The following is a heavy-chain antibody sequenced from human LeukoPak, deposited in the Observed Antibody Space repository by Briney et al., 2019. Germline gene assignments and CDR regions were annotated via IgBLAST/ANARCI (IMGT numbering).Heavy chain of an antibody. V-gene: IGHV3-7*01. D-gene: IGHD6-13*01. Sequence: GGSLRLSCAASGFTFSSYWMSWVRQAPGKGLEWVANIKQDGSEKYYVDSVKGRFTISRDNAKNSLYLQMNSLRAEDTAVYYCARDYSSSWYGNSYFDYWGQGTLVTVSS. CDR1: GFTFSSYW. CDR2: IKQDGSEK. J-gene: IGHJ4*02. CDR3: ARDYSSSWYGNSYFDY.